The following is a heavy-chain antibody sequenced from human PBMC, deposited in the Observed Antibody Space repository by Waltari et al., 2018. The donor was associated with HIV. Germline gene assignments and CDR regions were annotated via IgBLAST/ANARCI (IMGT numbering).Heavy chain of an antibody. CDR1: SYA. J-gene: IGHJ4*02. Sequence: QVQLVQSGAEVKKPGATSYAMHWVRQAPGQRLEWMGWINAGNGNTKYSQKFQGRVTITRDTSASTAYMELSSLRSEDTAVYYCARGSVMDGYKLLDYWGQGTLVTVSS. CDR2: INAGNGNT. D-gene: IGHD5-12*01. V-gene: IGHV1-3*01. CDR3: ARGSVMDGYKLLDY.